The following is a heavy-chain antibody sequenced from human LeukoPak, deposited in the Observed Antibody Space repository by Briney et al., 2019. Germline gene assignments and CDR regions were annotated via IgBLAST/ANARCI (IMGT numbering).Heavy chain of an antibody. J-gene: IGHJ3*01. CDR1: GFTFSSSW. Sequence: PGGSLRLSCAASGFTFSSSWMSWVRQAPGKGLEWVADINQDGSQRNYVDSVKGRFTISRDNANSLMYLQLNSLRAGDTALYFCARGGKKNGGDSLHLWGPGTMVTVAS. CDR2: INQDGSQR. D-gene: IGHD3-10*01. CDR3: ARGGKKNGGDSLHL. V-gene: IGHV3-7*01.